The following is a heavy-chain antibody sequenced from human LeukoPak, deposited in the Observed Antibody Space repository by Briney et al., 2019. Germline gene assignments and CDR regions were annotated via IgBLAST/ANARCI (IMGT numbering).Heavy chain of an antibody. J-gene: IGHJ6*02. CDR2: IYSGVST. Sequence: PGGSLRLSCAASGFTVSSNYMTWVRQAPGKGLEWVSVIYSGVSTYYADSVKGRFTISRDNSKNTLYLQMNSLRAEDTAVYYCARDFLVSPSYYYYALDVWGQGTTVTVSS. CDR3: ARDFLVSPSYYYYALDV. V-gene: IGHV3-53*01. D-gene: IGHD3-3*01. CDR1: GFTVSSNY.